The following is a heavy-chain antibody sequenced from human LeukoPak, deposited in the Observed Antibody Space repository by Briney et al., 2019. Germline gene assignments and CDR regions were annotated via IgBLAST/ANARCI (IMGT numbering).Heavy chain of an antibody. D-gene: IGHD2-2*01. CDR2: IYYSGST. Sequence: SETLSLTCTVSGGSISSSSYYWGWIRQPPGKGLEWIGSIYYSGSTYYNPSLKSRVTISVDTSKNQFSLKLSSVTAADTAVYYCAPCAHFLAMLRKEDPPWGQGTLVTVSS. V-gene: IGHV4-39*01. CDR1: GGSISSSSYY. J-gene: IGHJ5*02. CDR3: APCAHFLAMLRKEDPP.